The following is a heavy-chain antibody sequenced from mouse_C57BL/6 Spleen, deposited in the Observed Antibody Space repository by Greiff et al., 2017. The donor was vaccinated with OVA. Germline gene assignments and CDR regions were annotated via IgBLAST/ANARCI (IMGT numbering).Heavy chain of an antibody. J-gene: IGHJ1*03. CDR1: GFTFSSYT. D-gene: IGHD2-4*01. CDR2: ISGGGGNT. Sequence: EVQRVESGGGLVKPGGSLKLSCAASGFTFSSYTMSWVRQTPEKRLEWVATISGGGGNTYYPDSVKGRFTISRDNAKNTLYLQMSSLRSEDTALYYCARRYYDYDTWYFDVWGTGTTVTVSS. CDR3: ARRYYDYDTWYFDV. V-gene: IGHV5-9*01.